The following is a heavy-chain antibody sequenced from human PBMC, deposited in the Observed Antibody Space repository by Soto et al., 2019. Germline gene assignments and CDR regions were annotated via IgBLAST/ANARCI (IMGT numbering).Heavy chain of an antibody. CDR1: GGSISSSSYY. V-gene: IGHV4-61*05. CDR2: IYYSGSA. Sequence: TSETLSLTCTVSGGSISSSSYYWGWIRQPPGKGLEWIGYIYYSGSANYNPSLKSRVTISVDTSKNQFSLKLSSATAADTAVYYCARNYGGNVDYWGQGTLVTVSS. D-gene: IGHD4-17*01. J-gene: IGHJ4*02. CDR3: ARNYGGNVDY.